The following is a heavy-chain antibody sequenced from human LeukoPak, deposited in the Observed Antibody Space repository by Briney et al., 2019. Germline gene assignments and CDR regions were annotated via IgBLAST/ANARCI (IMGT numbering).Heavy chain of an antibody. D-gene: IGHD3-22*01. CDR1: GYSFTSYW. V-gene: IGHV5-51*01. J-gene: IGHJ6*02. CDR3: ARLGGGYYDSSGYSPSVLGYYYGMDV. Sequence: GESLKISCKGSGYSFTSYWIGWVRQMPGKGLEWMGIIYPGDSDTRYSPSFQGQVTISADKSISTAYLQWSSLKASDTAMYYCARLGGGYYDSSGYSPSVLGYYYGMDVWGQGTTVTVSS. CDR2: IYPGDSDT.